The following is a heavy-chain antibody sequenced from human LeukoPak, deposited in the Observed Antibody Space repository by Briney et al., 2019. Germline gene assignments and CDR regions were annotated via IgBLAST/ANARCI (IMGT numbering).Heavy chain of an antibody. CDR2: INPNSGGT. D-gene: IGHD3-10*01. V-gene: IGHV1-2*04. Sequence: ASVKVSCKVSGYTLTELSMHWVRQAPGQGLEWMGWINPNSGGTNYAQKFQGWVTMTRDTSISTAYMELSRLRSDDTAVYYCARDYGGPRDYYYGMDVWGQGTTVTVSS. CDR1: GYTLTELS. J-gene: IGHJ6*02. CDR3: ARDYGGPRDYYYGMDV.